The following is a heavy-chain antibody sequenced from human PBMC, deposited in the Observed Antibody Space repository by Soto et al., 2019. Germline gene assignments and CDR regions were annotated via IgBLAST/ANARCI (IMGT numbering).Heavy chain of an antibody. J-gene: IGHJ1*01. V-gene: IGHV1-69*02. CDR1: GGTFSSYT. CDR3: ASHDYGARTY. D-gene: IGHD4-17*01. Sequence: QVQLVXSGAEVKKPGSSVKVSCKASGGTFSSYTISWVRQAPGQGLEWMGRIIPILGIANYAQKFQGRVTIXXNKSTSTTYMKLTSLRSEDTAVYYCASHDYGARTYWGQGTLVTVSS. CDR2: IIPILGIA.